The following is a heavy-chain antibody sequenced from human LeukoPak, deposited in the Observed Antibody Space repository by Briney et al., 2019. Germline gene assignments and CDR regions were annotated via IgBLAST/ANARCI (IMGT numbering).Heavy chain of an antibody. V-gene: IGHV3-7*01. CDR1: GFMFSSNW. D-gene: IGHD6-19*01. Sequence: PGGSLRLSCAASGFMFSSNWMSWVRLAPGKGLEWVANIKEDGTETYYVDSVKGRFTISRDNSKNTLYLQMNSLRAEDTAVYYCAREERYSSGQLQYYYYYGMDVWGQGTTVTVSS. CDR3: AREERYSSGQLQYYYYYGMDV. J-gene: IGHJ6*02. CDR2: IKEDGTET.